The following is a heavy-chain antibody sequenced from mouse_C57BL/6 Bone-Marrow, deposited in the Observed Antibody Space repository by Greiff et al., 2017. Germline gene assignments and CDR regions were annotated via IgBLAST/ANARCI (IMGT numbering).Heavy chain of an antibody. V-gene: IGHV1-69*01. Sequence: QVQLQQPGAELVMPGASVKLSCKASGYTFTSYWMHWVKQRPGQGLEWIGEIDPSDSYTNYNQQFKGKSTLTVDQSSSTAYMQLSSLTSEDSAVYYCASSSYGYFDVWGTGTTVTVSS. CDR1: GYTFTSYW. D-gene: IGHD1-1*01. J-gene: IGHJ1*03. CDR2: IDPSDSYT. CDR3: ASSSYGYFDV.